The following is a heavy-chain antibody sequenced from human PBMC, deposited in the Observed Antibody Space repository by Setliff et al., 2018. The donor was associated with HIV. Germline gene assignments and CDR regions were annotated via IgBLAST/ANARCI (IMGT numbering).Heavy chain of an antibody. J-gene: IGHJ4*02. D-gene: IGHD6-19*01. CDR3: ANMQWASNAWYSFDY. CDR2: IQQHGSEI. V-gene: IGHV3-7*05. CDR1: GYTFSSYW. Sequence: GESLRLSCAASGYTFSSYWMAWVRQCPGKGLEWVANIQQHGSEIHYVASVEGRFTISRDKAKNSLYLQMNSLRAEDTAVYYCANMQWASNAWYSFDYWGQGALVTVSS.